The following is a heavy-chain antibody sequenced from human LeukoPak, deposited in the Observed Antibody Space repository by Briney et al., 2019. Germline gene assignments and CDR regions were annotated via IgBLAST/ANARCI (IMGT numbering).Heavy chain of an antibody. Sequence: SETLSLTCGVSVGSISSGNWWSWVRQSPGKGLEWIGEIHHNRTRNYNPSLKSRVTISADTFKNHFSLILTSLTAADTAVYYCATAPILRGEGGEHYKYGMDVWGQGTTVIVSS. CDR2: IHHNRTR. D-gene: IGHD2-2*02. CDR3: ATAPILRGEGGEHYKYGMDV. J-gene: IGHJ6*02. V-gene: IGHV4/OR15-8*01. CDR1: VGSISSGNW.